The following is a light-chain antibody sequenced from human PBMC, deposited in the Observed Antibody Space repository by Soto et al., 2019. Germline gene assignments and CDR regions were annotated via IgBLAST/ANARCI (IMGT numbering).Light chain of an antibody. CDR2: AAS. CDR1: QHISSW. Sequence: DFQMTQSPSSVSASVGDRVTFTCRASQHISSWLAWYQQKPGKAPKLLIAAASILQSGVPSRFSGSGYGTDFTLTISSLQPVDFATYFCQQANSFPFTFGPGTRLEIK. CDR3: QQANSFPFT. V-gene: IGKV1-12*02. J-gene: IGKJ3*01.